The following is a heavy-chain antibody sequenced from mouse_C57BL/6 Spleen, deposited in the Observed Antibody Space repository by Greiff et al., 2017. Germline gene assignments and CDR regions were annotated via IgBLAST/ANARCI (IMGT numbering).Heavy chain of an antibody. V-gene: IGHV1-82*01. D-gene: IGHD4-1*01. CDR1: GYAFSSSW. Sequence: QVQLKQSGPELVKPGASVKISCKASGYAFSSSWMNWVKQRPGKGLEWIGRIYPGDGDTNYNGKFKGKDTLTADKSSSTAYMQLSSLTSEDSAVYFCARLNWAFDYWGQGTTLTVSS. CDR2: IYPGDGDT. CDR3: ARLNWAFDY. J-gene: IGHJ2*01.